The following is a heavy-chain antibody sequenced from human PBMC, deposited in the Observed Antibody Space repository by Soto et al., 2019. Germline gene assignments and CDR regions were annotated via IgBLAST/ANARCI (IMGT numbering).Heavy chain of an antibody. CDR2: IRSKAFAETT. CDR3: SRAATSYYYGMDV. J-gene: IGHJ6*02. V-gene: IGHV3-49*03. D-gene: IGHD1-26*01. CDR1: GFTFGDYA. Sequence: GGSLRLSCTASGFTFGDYAMSWFRQAPGKGLEWVGFIRSKAFAETTQYAASVKGRFTISRDNAKNSLYLQMNSLRAEDTAVYYCSRAATSYYYGMDVWGQGTTVTVSS.